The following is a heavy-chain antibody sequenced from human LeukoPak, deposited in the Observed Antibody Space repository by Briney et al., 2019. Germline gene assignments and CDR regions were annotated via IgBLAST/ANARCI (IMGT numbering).Heavy chain of an antibody. Sequence: SETLSLTCTVSGGSISSSSYYWGWIRQPPGKGLEWIGSIYYSGATYYNPSLKSRLTISLDTSKNQFSLKLASVTAADTAVYYCAREDAEQMGNSFDIWGQGTMVTVSS. V-gene: IGHV4-39*07. CDR1: GGSISSSSYY. CDR2: IYYSGAT. D-gene: IGHD1-26*01. J-gene: IGHJ3*02. CDR3: AREDAEQMGNSFDI.